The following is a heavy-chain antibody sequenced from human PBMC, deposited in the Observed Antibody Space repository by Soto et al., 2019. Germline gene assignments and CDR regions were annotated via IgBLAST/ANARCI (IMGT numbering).Heavy chain of an antibody. CDR1: GFTFSSHE. CDR2: ISGSGSTI. CDR3: ARGGVY. D-gene: IGHD2-8*01. J-gene: IGHJ1*01. Sequence: GGSLRLSCEATGFTFSSHEMNWIRQTPGKRLEGIAKISGSGSTINYADSVKGRFTISRDNVQRTLHLQMDSLRVEDTGVYYCARGGVYWGRGTLVTVSS. V-gene: IGHV3-48*03.